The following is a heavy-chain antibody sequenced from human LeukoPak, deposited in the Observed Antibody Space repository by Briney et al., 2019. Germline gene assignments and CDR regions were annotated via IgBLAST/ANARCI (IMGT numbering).Heavy chain of an antibody. CDR3: ARDRYYDSSGYSPDDAFDI. D-gene: IGHD3-22*01. V-gene: IGHV1-2*02. J-gene: IGHJ3*02. CDR1: GYTFTGYY. CDR2: INSNSGGT. Sequence: ASVKVSCKASGYTFTGYYMHWVRQAPGQGLEWMGWINSNSGGTNYAQKFQGRVTMTRDTSISTAYMELSRLRSDDTAVYYCARDRYYDSSGYSPDDAFDIWGQGTMITVSS.